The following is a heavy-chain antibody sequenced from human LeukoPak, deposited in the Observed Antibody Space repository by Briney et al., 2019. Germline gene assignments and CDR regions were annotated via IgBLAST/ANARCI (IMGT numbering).Heavy chain of an antibody. CDR2: ISYDGSNK. Sequence: PGRSLRLSCAASGFTFSSYGMHWVRQAPGKGLEWVAVISYDGSNKYYAESVKGRFTISRDNSKNTLYLQMNSLRAEDTAVYYCAKVGDCDFWSGNDAFDIWGQGTMVTVSS. V-gene: IGHV3-30*18. CDR3: AKVGDCDFWSGNDAFDI. CDR1: GFTFSSYG. J-gene: IGHJ3*02. D-gene: IGHD3-3*01.